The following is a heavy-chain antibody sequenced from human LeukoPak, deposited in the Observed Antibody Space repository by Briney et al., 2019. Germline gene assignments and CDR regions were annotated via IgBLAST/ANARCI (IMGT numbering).Heavy chain of an antibody. D-gene: IGHD1-26*01. CDR2: IYTSVST. CDR3: ARDVGDYTNYYYGMDV. J-gene: IGHJ6*02. CDR1: GGSISSYY. Sequence: SETLSLTCTVPGGSISSYYWSWIRQPAGKGLEWIGRIYTSVSTNYNPSLKRRVTMSVDTSKNQVSLKLSSVTAADTAVYYCARDVGDYTNYYYGMDVWGQGTTVTVSS. V-gene: IGHV4-4*07.